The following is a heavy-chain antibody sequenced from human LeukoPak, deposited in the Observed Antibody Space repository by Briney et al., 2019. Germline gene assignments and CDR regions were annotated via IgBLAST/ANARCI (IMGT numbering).Heavy chain of an antibody. D-gene: IGHD2-2*01. CDR1: GYTFTSYG. J-gene: IGHJ3*02. V-gene: IGHV1-2*02. CDR2: INPNSGGT. Sequence: GASVKVSCKASGYTFTSYGISWVRQAPGQGLEWMGWINPNSGGTNYAQKFQGRVTMTRDTSISTAYMELSRLRSDDTAVYYCARDMVLPAENAFDIWGQGTMVTVSS. CDR3: ARDMVLPAENAFDI.